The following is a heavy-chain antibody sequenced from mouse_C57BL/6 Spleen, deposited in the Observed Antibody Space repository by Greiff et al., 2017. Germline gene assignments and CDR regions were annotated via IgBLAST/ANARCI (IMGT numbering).Heavy chain of an antibody. V-gene: IGHV2-4*01. D-gene: IGHD3-2*02. CDR1: GFSLTSYG. Sequence: VKLVESGPGLVQRSQSLSITCTVSGFSLTSYGVHWVRQPPGKGLEWLGVIWSGGSTDYNAAFISRLSISKDNSKSQVFFKMNSLQADDTAIYYCALSSGYGDYAMDYWGQGTSVTVSS. CDR3: ALSSGYGDYAMDY. J-gene: IGHJ4*01. CDR2: IWSGGST.